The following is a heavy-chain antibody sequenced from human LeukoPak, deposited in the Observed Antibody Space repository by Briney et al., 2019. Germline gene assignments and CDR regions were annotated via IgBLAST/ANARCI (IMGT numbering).Heavy chain of an antibody. CDR3: ARGVGEFFDY. CDR1: GGSISSSSYY. Sequence: ETLSLTCTVSGGSISSSSYYWGWIRQPPGKGLEWIGEINHSGSTNYNPSLKSRVTISVDTSKNQFSLKLSSVTAADTAVYYCARGVGEFFDYWGQGTLVTVSS. CDR2: INHSGST. D-gene: IGHD3-10*01. J-gene: IGHJ4*02. V-gene: IGHV4-39*07.